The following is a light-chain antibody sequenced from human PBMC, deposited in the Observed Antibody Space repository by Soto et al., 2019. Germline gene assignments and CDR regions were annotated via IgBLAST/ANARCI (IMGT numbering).Light chain of an antibody. CDR3: QQYGRSPT. Sequence: DIQMTQSPSTLSASVGDRVTITCRASQSISSWLAWYQQKPGKAPKLLIYGASSRATGIPDRFSGSGSGTDFTLTISRLEAEDFVVCYCQQYGRSPTFGQGTKVDIK. V-gene: IGKV1-5*01. CDR1: QSISSW. J-gene: IGKJ1*01. CDR2: GAS.